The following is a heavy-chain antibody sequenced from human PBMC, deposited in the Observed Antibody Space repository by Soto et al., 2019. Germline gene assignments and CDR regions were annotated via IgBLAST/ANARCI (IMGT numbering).Heavy chain of an antibody. D-gene: IGHD4-17*01. V-gene: IGHV1-69*12. CDR2: IFPIFGTA. Sequence: QVQLVQSGAEVKKPGSSVKVSCKASGGTFSSYAISWVRQAPGQGLEWMGGIFPIFGTANYAQKFQGRVTITADESTSTAYIELSSLRSEDTAVYYCARDLPDYGDDSFGCDYWGQGTLVTVSS. CDR1: GGTFSSYA. CDR3: ARDLPDYGDDSFGCDY. J-gene: IGHJ4*02.